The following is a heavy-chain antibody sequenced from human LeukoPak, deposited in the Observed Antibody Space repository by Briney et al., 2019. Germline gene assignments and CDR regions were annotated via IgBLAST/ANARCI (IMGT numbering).Heavy chain of an antibody. Sequence: SETLSLTCTVSGGSISSYYWSWIRQPPGKGLEWIGYIYYSGSTNYNPSLKSRLTISVDTSKNQFSLKLSSVTAADTAVYYCARISDSGYDLYFDYWGQGTLVTVSS. J-gene: IGHJ4*02. D-gene: IGHD5-12*01. CDR3: ARISDSGYDLYFDY. CDR1: GGSISSYY. CDR2: IYYSGST. V-gene: IGHV4-59*01.